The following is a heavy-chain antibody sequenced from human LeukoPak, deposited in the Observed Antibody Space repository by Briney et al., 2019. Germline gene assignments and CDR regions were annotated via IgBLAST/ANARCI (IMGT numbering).Heavy chain of an antibody. V-gene: IGHV5-51*01. CDR1: GSIFTSYW. CDR3: AIGSYYYYGMDV. D-gene: IGHD1-26*01. Sequence: GESLQISCKGSGSIFTSYWIGWVRPLPGKGLEWMGIIYPGDSDTTYSPSFQGQVTISADKSISTAYLQWSSLKASDTAIYYCAIGSYYYYGMDVWGQGTTVTVSS. J-gene: IGHJ6*02. CDR2: IYPGDSDT.